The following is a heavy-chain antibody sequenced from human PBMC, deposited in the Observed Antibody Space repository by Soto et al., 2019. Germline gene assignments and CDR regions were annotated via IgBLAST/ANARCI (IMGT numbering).Heavy chain of an antibody. CDR1: GFTFSSYA. CDR3: AKDFTMIVVAPFDY. D-gene: IGHD3-22*01. CDR2: ISGSGGST. Sequence: LSLSCAASGFTFSSYAMSWVRQAPGKGLEWVSAISGSGGSTYYADSVKGRFTISRDNSKNTLYLQMNSLRAEDTAVYYCAKDFTMIVVAPFDYWGQGTLVTVSS. V-gene: IGHV3-23*01. J-gene: IGHJ4*02.